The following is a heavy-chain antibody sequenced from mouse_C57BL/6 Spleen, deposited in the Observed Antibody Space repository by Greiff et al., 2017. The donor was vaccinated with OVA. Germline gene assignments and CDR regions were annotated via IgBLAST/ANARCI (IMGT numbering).Heavy chain of an antibody. CDR1: GFTFSSYA. Sequence: EVHLVESGEGLVKPGGSLKLSCAASGFTFSSYAMSWVRQTPEKRLEWVAYISSGGDYIYYADTVKGRFTISRDNARNTLYLQMSSLKSEDTAMYYCTRERGLLRFDYWGQGTTLTVSS. D-gene: IGHD1-1*01. CDR3: TRERGLLRFDY. J-gene: IGHJ2*01. V-gene: IGHV5-9-1*02. CDR2: ISSGGDYI.